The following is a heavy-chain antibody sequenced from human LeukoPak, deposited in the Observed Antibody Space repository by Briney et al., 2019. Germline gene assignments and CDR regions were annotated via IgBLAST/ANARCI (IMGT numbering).Heavy chain of an antibody. CDR2: IYHSGST. D-gene: IGHD3-22*01. V-gene: IGHV4-38-2*01. Sequence: SETLTLTCAVSGYSISSGHYWGWIRQPPGKGLEWIGSIYHSGSTYYNPSLKSRVTISVDASKNQFSLKLSSVTAADTAVYYCARGEVVVFNWFDPWGQGTLVTVSS. J-gene: IGHJ5*02. CDR3: ARGEVVVFNWFDP. CDR1: GYSISSGHY.